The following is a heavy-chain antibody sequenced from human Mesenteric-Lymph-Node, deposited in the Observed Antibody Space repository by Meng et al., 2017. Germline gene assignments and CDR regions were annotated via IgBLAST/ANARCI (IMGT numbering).Heavy chain of an antibody. CDR1: GGSISSGGHS. D-gene: IGHD3-22*01. CDR3: ARVDSSGYFLDY. CDR2: IYYSGST. J-gene: IGHJ4*01. Sequence: HVQLQESGPGLVKPSLTLSLTCTVSGGSISSGGHSWSWIRQHPGKGLEWIAYIYYSGSTYYNPSLKSRVILSVDTSKNQFSLKLSSVTAADTAVYYCARVDSSGYFLDYWGQGTLVTVSS. V-gene: IGHV4-31*03.